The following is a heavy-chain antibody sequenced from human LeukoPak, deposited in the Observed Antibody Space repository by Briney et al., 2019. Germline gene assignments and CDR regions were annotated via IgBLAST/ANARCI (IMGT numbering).Heavy chain of an antibody. CDR3: ARYFGGGETFDY. J-gene: IGHJ4*02. CDR2: ISSSSSYI. D-gene: IGHD3-9*01. CDR1: GFTFSSYS. Sequence: GGSLRLSCAASGFTFSSYSMNWVRQAPGKGLEWVSSISSSSSYIYYADSVKGRFTISRDNAKNSLYLHMNSLRAEDTAVYYCARYFGGGETFDYWGQGTLVTVSS. V-gene: IGHV3-21*01.